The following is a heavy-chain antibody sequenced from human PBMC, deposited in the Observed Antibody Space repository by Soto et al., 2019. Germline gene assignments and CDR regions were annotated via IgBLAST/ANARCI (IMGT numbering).Heavy chain of an antibody. J-gene: IGHJ5*02. CDR2: ISGSGRST. D-gene: IGHD7-27*01. CDR1: GFTFSNYG. Sequence: VQLLESGGGLVQPGGSLRLSCAASGFTFSNYGMSWVRQAPGRGLEWVSTISGSGRSTYYPDSVKGRLTISRDNSKNTLYLQMNSLRVEDTAVYYCAKGAPLGPTWDNWFDPWGQGTLVTVSS. CDR3: AKGAPLGPTWDNWFDP. V-gene: IGHV3-23*01.